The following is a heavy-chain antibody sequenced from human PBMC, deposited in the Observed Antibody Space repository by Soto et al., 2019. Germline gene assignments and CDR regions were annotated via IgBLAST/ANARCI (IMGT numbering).Heavy chain of an antibody. D-gene: IGHD2-21*01. CDR1: GFTFRSFG. V-gene: IGHV3-21*01. J-gene: IGHJ5*02. Sequence: PGGSLRLSCAASGFTFRSFGMNWVRQAPGKGLEWVSAICSNSGYIYYTDALRGRFTISRDNAKNSLHLQMNSLRAEDTAVYYCTRDASRESISQDWFDPWGPGTLVTVSS. CDR3: TRDASRESISQDWFDP. CDR2: ICSNSGYI.